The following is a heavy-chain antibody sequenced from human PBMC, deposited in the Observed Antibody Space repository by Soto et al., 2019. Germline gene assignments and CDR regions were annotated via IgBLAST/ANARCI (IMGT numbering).Heavy chain of an antibody. CDR1: GGSISSSSYY. Sequence: PSETLSLTCTVSGGSISSSSYYWGWIRQPPGKGLEWIGSIYYSGSTYYNPSLKSRVTISVDTSKNQFSLKLSSVTAADTAVYYCARRGASSGYSDYILDYWGQGTLVTVSS. J-gene: IGHJ4*02. V-gene: IGHV4-39*01. CDR3: ARRGASSGYSDYILDY. CDR2: IYYSGST. D-gene: IGHD3-22*01.